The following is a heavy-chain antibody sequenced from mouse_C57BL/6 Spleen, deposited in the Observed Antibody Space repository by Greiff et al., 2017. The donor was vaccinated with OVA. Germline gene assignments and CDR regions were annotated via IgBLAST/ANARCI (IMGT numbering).Heavy chain of an antibody. V-gene: IGHV14-2*01. J-gene: IGHJ1*03. D-gene: IGHD2-5*01. CDR3: ARDYSNWYFDV. Sequence: VQLQQSGAELVKPGASVKLSCTASGFNIKDYYMHWVKQRTEQGLEWIGRIDPEDGETKYAPEFQGKATITADTSSNTAYLQLSSLTSEDTAVYYCARDYSNWYFDVWGTGTTVTVSS. CDR1: GFNIKDYY. CDR2: IDPEDGET.